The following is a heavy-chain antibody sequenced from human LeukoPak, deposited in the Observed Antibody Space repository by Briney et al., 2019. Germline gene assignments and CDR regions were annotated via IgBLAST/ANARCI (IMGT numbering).Heavy chain of an antibody. CDR2: IYYSGST. J-gene: IGHJ4*02. CDR1: GGSISSHY. CDR3: ARTTYDFWSGYYGY. V-gene: IGHV4-59*11. Sequence: PSETLSLTCTVSGGSISSHYWSWIRQPPGKGLEWIGYIYYSGSTNYNPSLKSRVTISVDPSKNQFSLKLSSVTAADTAVYYCARTTYDFWSGYYGYWGQGTLVTVSS. D-gene: IGHD3-3*01.